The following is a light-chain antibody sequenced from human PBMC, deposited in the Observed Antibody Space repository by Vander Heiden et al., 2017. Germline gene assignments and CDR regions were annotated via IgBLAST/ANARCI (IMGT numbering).Light chain of an antibody. Sequence: QSALTQPASVSGSPGQSITISCTGTSSDVGAYNDVSRYQQHPGKAPKLMIYAVRNRPSGVSNRFSGSKSGNTASLTISGLQAEDEADYYCSSYTNSSPYVFGTGTKVTVL. CDR1: SSDVGAYND. CDR2: AVR. V-gene: IGLV2-14*03. CDR3: SSYTNSSPYV. J-gene: IGLJ1*01.